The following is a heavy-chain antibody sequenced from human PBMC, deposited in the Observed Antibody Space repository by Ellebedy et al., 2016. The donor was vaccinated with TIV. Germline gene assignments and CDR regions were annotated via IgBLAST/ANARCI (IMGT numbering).Heavy chain of an antibody. J-gene: IGHJ5*02. CDR3: ARRGSYGDYAVQINSWFDT. CDR2: IYQDGGVQ. V-gene: IGHV3-7*01. CDR1: GFMFSSYW. D-gene: IGHD4-17*01. Sequence: GESLKISCVASGFMFSSYWMGWVRQAPGKGLEWVANIYQDGGVQYYVDSVKGRFTISRDNADNSLFLQMNSLRAEDTAVYYCARRGSYGDYAVQINSWFDTWGRGTLVAVSS.